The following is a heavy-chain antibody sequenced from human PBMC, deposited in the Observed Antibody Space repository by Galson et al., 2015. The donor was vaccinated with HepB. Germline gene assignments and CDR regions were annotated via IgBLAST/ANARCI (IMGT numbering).Heavy chain of an antibody. D-gene: IGHD2-15*01. J-gene: IGHJ6*02. CDR1: GYTFTSYW. V-gene: IGHV5-51*01. CDR2: VYPGDSDT. Sequence: QSGAEVKKPGESLQISCKGSGYTFTSYWIGWVRQMPGKGLEWMGIVYPGDSDTRKSPSFQGHVTISVDKSISTAYLQWSSLKASDTAMYYCARQAMVVADGMDVWGQGTTVTVSS. CDR3: ARQAMVVADGMDV.